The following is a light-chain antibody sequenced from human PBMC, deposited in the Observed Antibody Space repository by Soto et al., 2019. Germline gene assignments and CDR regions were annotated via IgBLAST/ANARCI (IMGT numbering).Light chain of an antibody. Sequence: QSALTQPPSASGSPGQSVTISCTGTSSDVGNYNFVSWYQQHPGKAPKLIIYEVSKRPSGVPDRFSGSKSGNTASLTVSGLQADDEADYYCGSYAGSPYVFGTGTKLTVL. CDR1: SSDVGNYNF. J-gene: IGLJ1*01. V-gene: IGLV2-8*01. CDR3: GSYAGSPYV. CDR2: EVS.